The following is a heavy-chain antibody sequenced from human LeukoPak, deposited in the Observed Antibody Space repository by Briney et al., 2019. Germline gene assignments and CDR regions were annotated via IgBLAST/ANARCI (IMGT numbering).Heavy chain of an antibody. CDR2: ISYDGSNK. D-gene: IGHD2-15*01. J-gene: IGHJ4*02. CDR3: ARDSWGVGYCSGGICYSFDY. Sequence: GGSLRLSCAAAGFTFSSYAMHWVRQAPGKGLEWVAVISYDGSNKYYADSVKGRFTISRDNSKNTLYLQMNSLRAEDTAVYYCARDSWGVGYCSGGICYSFDYWGQGTLVTVSS. V-gene: IGHV3-30*04. CDR1: GFTFSSYA.